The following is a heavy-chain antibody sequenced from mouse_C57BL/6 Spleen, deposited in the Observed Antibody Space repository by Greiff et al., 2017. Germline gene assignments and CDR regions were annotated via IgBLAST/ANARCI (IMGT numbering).Heavy chain of an antibody. CDR2: IYPSDSET. Sequence: QVQLQQPGAELVRPGSSVKLSCKASGYTFTSYWMDWVKQRPGQGLEWIGNIYPSDSETHYNQKFKDKATLTVDKSSSTAYMQLSSLTSEDSAVYYCARALNAMDYWGQGTSVTVSS. CDR3: ARALNAMDY. J-gene: IGHJ4*01. V-gene: IGHV1-61*01. CDR1: GYTFTSYW.